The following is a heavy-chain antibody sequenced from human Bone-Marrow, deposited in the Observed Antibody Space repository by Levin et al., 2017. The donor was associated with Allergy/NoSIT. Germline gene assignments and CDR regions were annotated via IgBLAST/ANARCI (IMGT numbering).Heavy chain of an antibody. J-gene: IGHJ4*02. CDR2: IKSKTDGGTT. Sequence: GGSLRLSCAASGFTFSNAWMSWVRQAPGKGLEWVGRIKSKTDGGTTDYAAPVKGRFTISRDDSKNTLYLQMNSLKTEDTSVYYCTTGTYYYDSSGYPRLDYWGQGTLVTVSS. D-gene: IGHD3-22*01. CDR3: TTGTYYYDSSGYPRLDY. CDR1: GFTFSNAW. V-gene: IGHV3-15*01.